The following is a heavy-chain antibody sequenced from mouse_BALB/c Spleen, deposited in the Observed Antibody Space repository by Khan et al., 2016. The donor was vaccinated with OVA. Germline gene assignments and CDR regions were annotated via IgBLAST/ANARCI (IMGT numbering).Heavy chain of an antibody. Sequence: VELVESGPELVRPGVSVKISCKGSGYTFTDYAMYWVKQSHAESLEWIGLISTYSGNTNYNQKFKGKATMTVDQSSTTAYMELARLTSEDSAIYYCARPAYDGFYDYWGQGTTLTVSS. CDR3: ARPAYDGFYDY. J-gene: IGHJ2*01. D-gene: IGHD2-3*01. V-gene: IGHV1S137*01. CDR2: ISTYSGNT. CDR1: GYTFTDYA.